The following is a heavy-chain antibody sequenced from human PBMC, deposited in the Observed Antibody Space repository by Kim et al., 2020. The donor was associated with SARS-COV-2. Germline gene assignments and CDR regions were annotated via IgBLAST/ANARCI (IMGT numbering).Heavy chain of an antibody. V-gene: IGHV5-51*01. D-gene: IGHD4-17*01. CDR3: VREPSVTIGDAYGVDV. CDR2: IYPGDSDT. Sequence: GESLKISCQGSGYMFSTYWIGWVRQRPGEGLEWMGIIYPGDSDTRYRPSFRGHVTISADLSVSSAYLEWSSLKASDSAIYYCVREPSVTIGDAYGVDVWGQGTTVRVS. CDR1: GYMFSTYW. J-gene: IGHJ6*02.